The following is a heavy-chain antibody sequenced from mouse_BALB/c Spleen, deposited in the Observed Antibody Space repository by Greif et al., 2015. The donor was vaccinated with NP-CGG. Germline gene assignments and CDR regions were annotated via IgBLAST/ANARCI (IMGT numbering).Heavy chain of an antibody. CDR3: ARHEGNHKAMDY. J-gene: IGHJ4*01. CDR2: ISSGGSYT. V-gene: IGHV5-9-3*01. Sequence: EVKVVESGGGLVKPGGSLKLSCAASGFTFSSYAMSWVRQTPEKRLEWVATISSGGSYTYYPDSVKGRFTISRDNAKNTLYLQMSSLRSEDTAMYYCARHEGNHKAMDYWGQGTSVTVSS. D-gene: IGHD2-1*01. CDR1: GFTFSSYA.